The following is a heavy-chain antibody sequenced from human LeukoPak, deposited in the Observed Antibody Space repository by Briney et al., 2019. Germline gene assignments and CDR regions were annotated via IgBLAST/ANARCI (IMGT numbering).Heavy chain of an antibody. D-gene: IGHD3-3*01. V-gene: IGHV3-53*01. CDR3: ARDRPWGGLNGFDY. J-gene: IGHJ4*02. CDR2: IHTDGAT. Sequence: VGSLRLSCAASGFAVSNDYMSWVRQAPGKGLEGVSVIHTDGATYYAASVKGRFTISRDFSKNTLYLRMNSLRAEDTAIYYCARDRPWGGLNGFDYWGQGTLVTVAS. CDR1: GFAVSNDY.